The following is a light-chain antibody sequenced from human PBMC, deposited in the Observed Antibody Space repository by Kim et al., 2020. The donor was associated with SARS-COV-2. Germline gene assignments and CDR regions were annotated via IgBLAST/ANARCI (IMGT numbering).Light chain of an antibody. J-gene: IGLJ3*02. CDR2: VND. CDR1: SSNIAINY. Sequence: QSVLIQPPSASGTPGQRVTISCSGSSSNIAINYVYRYQQFPGTAPRLLIHVNDQRPSGVPDRFSGSKSGTSASLAISGLRSDDEANYYCAAWDDGLGGWVFGGGTKLIVL. V-gene: IGLV1-47*02. CDR3: AAWDDGLGGWV.